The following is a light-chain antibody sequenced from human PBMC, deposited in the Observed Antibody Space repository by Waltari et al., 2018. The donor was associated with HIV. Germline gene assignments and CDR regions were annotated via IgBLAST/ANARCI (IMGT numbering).Light chain of an antibody. J-gene: IGLJ3*02. Sequence: QSVLTQPPSASGTPGQRVTISCSGSSSNIGSNYVYWYQQLPATAPKLLIYRNNQRPSGVPDRFSGSKSGTSASLAISGLRSEDEADYYCAAWDNSLSAPVFGGGTKLTVL. CDR1: SSNIGSNY. CDR2: RNN. V-gene: IGLV1-47*01. CDR3: AAWDNSLSAPV.